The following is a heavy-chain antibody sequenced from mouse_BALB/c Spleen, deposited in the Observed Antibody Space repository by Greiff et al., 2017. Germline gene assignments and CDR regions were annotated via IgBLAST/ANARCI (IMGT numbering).Heavy chain of an antibody. CDR3: TRDWSFAY. V-gene: IGHV1S81*02. CDR2: INPSNGGT. CDR1: GYTFTSYY. Sequence: LVESGAELVKPGASVKLSCKASGYTFTSYYMYWVKQRPGQGLEWIGEINPSNGGTNFNEKFKSKATLTVDKSSSTAYMQLSSLTSEDSAVYYCTRDWSFAYWGQGTLVTVSA. J-gene: IGHJ3*01. D-gene: IGHD4-1*01.